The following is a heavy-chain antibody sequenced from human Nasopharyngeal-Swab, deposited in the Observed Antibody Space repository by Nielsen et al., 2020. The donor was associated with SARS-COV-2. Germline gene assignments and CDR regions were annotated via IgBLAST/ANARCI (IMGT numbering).Heavy chain of an antibody. V-gene: IGHV4-38-2*02. CDR2: IYHSGST. Sequence: SETLSLTCTVSGYSISSGYYWGWIRQPPGKGLEGIGSIYHSGSTYYNPSLKSRVTISVDTSKNQFSLKLSSVTAADTAVYYCARDLAYYYDSSGYYWAGYYYGMDVWGQGTTVTVSS. J-gene: IGHJ6*02. CDR1: GYSISSGYY. D-gene: IGHD3-22*01. CDR3: ARDLAYYYDSSGYYWAGYYYGMDV.